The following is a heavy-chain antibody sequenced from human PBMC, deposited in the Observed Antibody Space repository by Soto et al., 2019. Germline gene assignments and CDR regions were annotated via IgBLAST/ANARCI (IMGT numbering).Heavy chain of an antibody. V-gene: IGHV1-69*02. CDR3: ARGNVVVPAAIHYYMDV. J-gene: IGHJ6*03. D-gene: IGHD2-2*01. CDR1: GGTFSSYT. Sequence: QVQLVQSGAEVKKPGSSVKVSCKASGGTFSSYTISWVRQAPGQGLEWMGRIIPILGIANYAQKFQGRVTITEDKTTSTAYMELISMRSEDTAVYYCARGNVVVPAAIHYYMDVWGKETTVTVSS. CDR2: IIPILGIA.